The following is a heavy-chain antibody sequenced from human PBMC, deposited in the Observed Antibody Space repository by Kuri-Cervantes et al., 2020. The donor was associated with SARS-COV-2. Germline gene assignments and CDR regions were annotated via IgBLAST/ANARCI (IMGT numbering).Heavy chain of an antibody. D-gene: IGHD6-19*01. CDR3: ARDLDSSGWYGWWFDP. J-gene: IGHJ5*02. CDR2: FDPEDGET. CDR1: GYTLTELS. V-gene: IGHV1-24*01. Sequence: ASVKVSCKVSGYTLTELSMHWVRQAPGKGLEWMGGFDPEDGETIYAQKFQGRVTMAEDTSTDTAYMELSSLRSEDTAVYYCARDLDSSGWYGWWFDPWGQGTLVTVSS.